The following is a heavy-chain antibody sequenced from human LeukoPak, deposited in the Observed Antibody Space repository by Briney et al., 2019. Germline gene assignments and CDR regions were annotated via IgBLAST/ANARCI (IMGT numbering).Heavy chain of an antibody. Sequence: SETLSLTCTVFGDSITGYFLIWVRQPPGKGLEWIGHIYKIGTTNYNPSLKSRLTISADTSKNQFFLQLRSVTAADTAVYYCVIGVGWQPDYWGQGALVTVSS. CDR3: VIGVGWQPDY. CDR1: GDSITGYF. V-gene: IGHV4-59*01. J-gene: IGHJ4*02. CDR2: IYKIGTT. D-gene: IGHD2-15*01.